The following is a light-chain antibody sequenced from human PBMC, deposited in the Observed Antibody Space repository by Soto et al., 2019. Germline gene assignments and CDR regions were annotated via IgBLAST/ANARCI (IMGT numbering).Light chain of an antibody. J-gene: IGKJ1*01. V-gene: IGKV3-11*01. CDR3: HQRQSWPRT. CDR2: QTS. Sequence: EIVLTQSPATPSSFPGDRVTLSCRASQYINTRLAWYQHRPGQAPRLLIYQTSIRAAGIPARFSASGSGTDFTLTISDVQSEDFALYYCHQRQSWPRTFGQGTKVDIK. CDR1: QYINTR.